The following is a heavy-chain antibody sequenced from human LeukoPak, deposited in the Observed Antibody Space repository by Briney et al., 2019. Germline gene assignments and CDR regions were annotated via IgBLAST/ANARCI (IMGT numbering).Heavy chain of an antibody. Sequence: GGSLGLPCEASGFSFRGYAMHWFRRAPGKGGRRWVRIKSYDGRDQYYADSVKGRFTISRDDSKNTLFLQMNSLRVEDTAMYHCARIGLGVSFGSGFDYWGQGTLVTVTS. J-gene: IGHJ4*02. CDR1: GFSFRGYA. D-gene: IGHD3-10*01. CDR2: KSYDGRDQ. CDR3: ARIGLGVSFGSGFDY. V-gene: IGHV3-30-3*01.